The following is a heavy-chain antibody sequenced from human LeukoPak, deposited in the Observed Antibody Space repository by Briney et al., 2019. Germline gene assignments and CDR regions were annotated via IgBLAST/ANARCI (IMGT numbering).Heavy chain of an antibody. J-gene: IGHJ6*03. CDR1: GFSISNYD. D-gene: IGHD3-10*01. Sequence: SSETLSLTCTVSGFSISNYDWSWIRQPPGKGLEWIGFYYSGSTSYNPSLKSRLTISADTSKNQFSLKLTSVTAADTAVYYCARVYGSGSYYNGYYYYYMDVWGKGTTVTISS. CDR3: ARVYGSGSYYNGYYYYYMDV. V-gene: IGHV4-59*01. CDR2: YYSGST.